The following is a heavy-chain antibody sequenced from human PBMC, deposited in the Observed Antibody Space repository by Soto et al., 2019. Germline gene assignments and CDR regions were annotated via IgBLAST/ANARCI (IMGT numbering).Heavy chain of an antibody. V-gene: IGHV5-51*01. CDR3: GTWRGSSWFDY. D-gene: IGHD2-2*01. CDR1: GCTFSSYS. CDR2: IFSSDSSA. J-gene: IGHJ4*02. Sequence: ESPTLSVKAPGCTFSSYSLGLVRHMPGKGLQWMGNIFSSDSSAKYIPSFVGQVTISVDRSINTAYLQWSSLKASDTAIYYCGTWRGSSWFDYWGLGTLVTVSS.